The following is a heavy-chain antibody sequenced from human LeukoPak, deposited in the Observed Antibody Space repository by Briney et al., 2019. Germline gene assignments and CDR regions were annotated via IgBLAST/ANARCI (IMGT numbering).Heavy chain of an antibody. CDR1: GFIFSTYW. CDR2: TKEDGSES. D-gene: IGHD3-22*01. V-gene: IGHV3-7*01. Sequence: GGSLRLSCAASGFIFSTYWMSWVRQAPGKGLEWVANTKEDGSESHYVDSVKGRFTISRDNAKNSLYLQMNSLRAEDTAVYYCARDQRNYYDSSGYLDQNDYWGQGTLVTVSS. J-gene: IGHJ4*02. CDR3: ARDQRNYYDSSGYLDQNDY.